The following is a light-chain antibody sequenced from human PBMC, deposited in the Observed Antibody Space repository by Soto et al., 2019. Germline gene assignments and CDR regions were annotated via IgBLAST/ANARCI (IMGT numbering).Light chain of an antibody. CDR3: QQSYSTPSIT. CDR1: QSISSW. V-gene: IGKV1-5*03. Sequence: DIKMAQSPSTLSASVVDRPTIPCRATQSISSWLAWYQQKPGKAPKLLIYKASSLESGVPSRFSGSGSGTEFTLTISSLQPEDFATYYCQQSYSTPSITFGQGTRLEIK. CDR2: KAS. J-gene: IGKJ5*01.